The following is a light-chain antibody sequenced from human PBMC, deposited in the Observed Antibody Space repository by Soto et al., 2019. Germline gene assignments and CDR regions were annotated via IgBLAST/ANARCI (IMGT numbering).Light chain of an antibody. CDR2: DVS. CDR3: SSYISSSTRV. J-gene: IGLJ3*02. V-gene: IGLV2-14*01. Sequence: QSALTQPASVSGSPGQSITISCTGTSSDGGGYNYVSWYQQHPGKAPKLMIYDVSNRPSGFSNRFSGSTSGNTASLTISGLKAEDEADYYCSSYISSSTRVFGGGTKLTVL. CDR1: SSDGGGYNY.